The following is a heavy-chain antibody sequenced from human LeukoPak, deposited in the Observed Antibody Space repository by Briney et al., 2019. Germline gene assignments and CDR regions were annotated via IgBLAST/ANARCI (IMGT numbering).Heavy chain of an antibody. J-gene: IGHJ4*02. Sequence: AASVKVSCKASGYTFTSYYIHWVRQAPGQGLEWMGIINPSGGSTSYAQKFQGRVTMTRDMSTSTVYMELSSLRSEDTAVYYCARAGRVAAAGTSLLGYWGQGTLVTVSS. CDR3: ARAGRVAAAGTSLLGY. V-gene: IGHV1-46*01. CDR1: GYTFTSYY. D-gene: IGHD6-13*01. CDR2: INPSGGST.